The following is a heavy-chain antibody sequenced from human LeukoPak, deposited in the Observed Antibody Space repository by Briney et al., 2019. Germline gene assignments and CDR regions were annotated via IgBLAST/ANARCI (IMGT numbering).Heavy chain of an antibody. CDR2: ISSSGSTM. CDR1: GFTFSSYE. D-gene: IGHD6-13*01. Sequence: GGPLRLSCAASGFTFSSYEMNWVRQAPGKGLEWVSYISSSGSTMYYADSVKGRFTISRDNAKNSLYLQMNSLRAEDTAVYYCAREKAAWGFDPWGQGTLVTVSS. V-gene: IGHV3-48*03. CDR3: AREKAAWGFDP. J-gene: IGHJ5*02.